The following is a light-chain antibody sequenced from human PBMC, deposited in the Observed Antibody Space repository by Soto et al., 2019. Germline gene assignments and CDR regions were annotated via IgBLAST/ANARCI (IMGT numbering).Light chain of an antibody. J-gene: IGKJ1*01. CDR3: QQYGSSPTWT. CDR2: GAS. Sequence: EIVLTQSPGTLSLSPAERATLSCRASQSVSSSYLAWYQQKPGQAPRLLIYGASSRATGIPDRFSGSGSGTDFTLTISRLEPEDFAVYYCQQYGSSPTWTFGQGTKVDI. CDR1: QSVSSSY. V-gene: IGKV3-20*01.